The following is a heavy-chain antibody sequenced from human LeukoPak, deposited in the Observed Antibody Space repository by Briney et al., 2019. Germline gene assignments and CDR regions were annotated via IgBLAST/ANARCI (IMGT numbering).Heavy chain of an antibody. D-gene: IGHD5-18*01. CDR2: INPNSGGT. CDR3: ARASGGYPDDAFDI. J-gene: IGHJ3*02. Sequence: ASVKVSCKASGYTFTSYGISWVRQAPGQGLEWMGWINPNSGGTNYAQKFQGRVTMTRDTSISTAYMELSRLRSDDTAVYYCARASGGYPDDAFDIWGQGTMVTVSS. CDR1: GYTFTSYG. V-gene: IGHV1-2*02.